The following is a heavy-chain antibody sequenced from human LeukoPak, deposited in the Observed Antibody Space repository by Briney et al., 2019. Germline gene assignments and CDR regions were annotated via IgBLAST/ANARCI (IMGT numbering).Heavy chain of an antibody. D-gene: IGHD3-10*02. J-gene: IGHJ6*04. CDR2: ISGSGGRT. CDR3: AELGITMIGGV. V-gene: IGHV3-23*01. CDR1: GFTFSSYG. Sequence: LGGSLRLSCAASGFTFSSYGMTWVRQAPGKGLEWVSAISGSGGRTYYADSVKGRFTISRDNSKNTLYLQMNSLRAEDTAVYYCAELGITMIGGVWGKGTTVTISS.